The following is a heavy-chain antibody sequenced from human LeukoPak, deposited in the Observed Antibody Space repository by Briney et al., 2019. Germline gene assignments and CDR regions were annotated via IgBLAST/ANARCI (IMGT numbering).Heavy chain of an antibody. CDR2: IYYSGGA. J-gene: IGHJ5*02. D-gene: IGHD2-15*01. V-gene: IGHV4-59*01. CDR3: ARLSPRAATSRPFDP. CDR1: GGSINGYY. Sequence: PSETLSLTCTVSGGSINGYYWSWIRQPPGKGLEWIGYIYYSGGAKYNPSLESRVAISVDTSKNQFSLELSSVTAADTAVYYCARLSPRAATSRPFDPWSQGTLVTVS.